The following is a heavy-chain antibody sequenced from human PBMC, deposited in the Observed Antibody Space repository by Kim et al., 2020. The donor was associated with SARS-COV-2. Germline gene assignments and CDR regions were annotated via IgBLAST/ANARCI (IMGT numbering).Heavy chain of an antibody. D-gene: IGHD3-10*01. CDR3: ARDYPTGRGVIIRNHRYNWFDP. J-gene: IGHJ5*02. Sequence: ASVKVSCKASGYTFTSYYMHWVRQAPGQGLEWMGIINPSGGSTSYAQKFQGRVTMTRDTSTSTVYMELSSLRSEDTAVYYCARDYPTGRGVIIRNHRYNWFDPWGQGTLVTVSS. CDR1: GYTFTSYY. V-gene: IGHV1-46*01. CDR2: INPSGGST.